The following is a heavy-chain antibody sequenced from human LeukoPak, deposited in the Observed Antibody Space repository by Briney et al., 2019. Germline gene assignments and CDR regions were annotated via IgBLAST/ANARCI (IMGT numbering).Heavy chain of an antibody. CDR3: ARDLRPYYDFWSGYGYGMDV. CDR1: GGSISSYY. CDR2: IYYSGST. V-gene: IGHV4-59*01. D-gene: IGHD3-3*01. Sequence: SETLSLTCAVSGGSISSYYWSWIRQPPGKGLEWNGYIYYSGSTNYNPSLKSRVTISVDTSKNQFSLKLSSVTAADTAVYYCARDLRPYYDFWSGYGYGMDVWGQGTTVTVSS. J-gene: IGHJ6*02.